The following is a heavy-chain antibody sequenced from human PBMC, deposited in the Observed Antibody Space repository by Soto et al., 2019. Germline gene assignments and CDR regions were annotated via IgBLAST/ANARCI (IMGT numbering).Heavy chain of an antibody. CDR3: ARGPGGYAPSY. CDR1: GRSFSGYY. V-gene: IGHV4-34*01. CDR2: INHSGST. D-gene: IGHD5-12*01. Sequence: SETLSLTCAVYGRSFSGYYWSWIRQPPGKGLEWIGEINHSGSTNYNPSLKSRVTILVDTSKNQFSLKLSSVTAADTAVYYCARGPGGYAPSYWGQGTLVTVSS. J-gene: IGHJ4*02.